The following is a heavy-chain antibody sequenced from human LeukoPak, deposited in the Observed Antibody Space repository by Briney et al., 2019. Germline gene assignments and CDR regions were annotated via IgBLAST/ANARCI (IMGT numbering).Heavy chain of an antibody. CDR1: GGSISSYY. D-gene: IGHD4-23*01. CDR3: ARARMDGGNSDY. J-gene: IGHJ4*02. Sequence: SETLSLTCTVSGGSISSYYWSWIRQPPGRGLEWIGYIYYSGSTNYNPSLKSRVTISVDTSKNQFSLKLSSVTAADTAVYYCARARMDGGNSDYWGQGTLVTVSS. CDR2: IYYSGST. V-gene: IGHV4-59*01.